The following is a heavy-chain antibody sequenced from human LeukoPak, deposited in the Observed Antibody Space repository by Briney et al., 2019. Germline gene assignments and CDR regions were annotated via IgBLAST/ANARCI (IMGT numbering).Heavy chain of an antibody. CDR1: GGSFSGYY. J-gene: IGHJ4*02. CDR2: INHSGST. D-gene: IGHD2-15*01. V-gene: IGHV4-34*01. Sequence: SETLSLTCAVYGGSFSGYYWSWIRQPPGKGLEWIGEINHSGSTNYNPSLKTRVTISVTTSKNQFSLKLSSVTAADTAVYHCARCGLYCSGGSCYVDYWGQGTLVTVSS. CDR3: ARCGLYCSGGSCYVDY.